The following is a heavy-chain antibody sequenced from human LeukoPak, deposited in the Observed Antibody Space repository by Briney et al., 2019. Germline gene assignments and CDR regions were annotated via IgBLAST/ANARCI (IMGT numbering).Heavy chain of an antibody. V-gene: IGHV3-53*01. CDR2: IYSGGST. CDR3: ARGLGYCTSTTCLLPFDY. Sequence: GVSLRLSCAASGFTVSTYYMTWVRQAPGKGLECVSVIYSGGSTYYADSVKGRFTVSRDNSKNTLYLQMNSLRAEDTAMYYCARGLGYCTSTTCLLPFDYWGQGTLVTVSS. CDR1: GFTVSTYY. D-gene: IGHD2-2*01. J-gene: IGHJ4*02.